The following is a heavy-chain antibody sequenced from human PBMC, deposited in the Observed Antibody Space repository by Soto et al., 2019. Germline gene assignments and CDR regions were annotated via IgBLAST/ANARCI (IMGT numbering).Heavy chain of an antibody. J-gene: IGHJ6*03. CDR1: GGSISSGGYY. CDR2: IYYSGST. Sequence: SETLSLTCTVSGGSISSGGYYWSWIRQHPGKGLEWIGYIYYSGSTYYNPSLKSRVTISVDTSKNQFSLKLSSVTAADTAVYYCAREASHKTRYYYYMDVWGKGTTVTVSS. CDR3: AREASHKTRYYYYMDV. V-gene: IGHV4-31*03.